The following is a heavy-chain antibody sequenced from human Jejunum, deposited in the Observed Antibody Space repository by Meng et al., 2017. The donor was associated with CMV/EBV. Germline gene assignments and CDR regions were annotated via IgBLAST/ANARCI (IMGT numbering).Heavy chain of an antibody. J-gene: IGHJ4*02. CDR3: ARGESRGYYYIDY. V-gene: IGHV4-4*07. CDR1: GDSINNHF. CDR2: ISSSGNT. Sequence: GHPQGWGPGLVRPLETLSLTCSVSGDSINNHFWSWIRQPAGKKLEWIGRISSSGNTNYTPSFKSRVIMSLDTSNNQFFLKLTSVTAADTALYYCARGESRGYYYIDYWGQGILVTVSS. D-gene: IGHD3-22*01.